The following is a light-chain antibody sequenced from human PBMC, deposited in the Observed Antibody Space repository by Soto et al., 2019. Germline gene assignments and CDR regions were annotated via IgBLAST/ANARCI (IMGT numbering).Light chain of an antibody. V-gene: IGKV3-11*01. J-gene: IGKJ1*01. Sequence: EIELTQSPVTLSLSPGEGATLSCRASQSVNTFLAWYQQKPGQTPRLLIYDTSNRATGIPARFSGSGSGTDFTLTISYLEPEDFAVFYCQQRSNWPPTFGQGTKV. CDR3: QQRSNWPPT. CDR1: QSVNTF. CDR2: DTS.